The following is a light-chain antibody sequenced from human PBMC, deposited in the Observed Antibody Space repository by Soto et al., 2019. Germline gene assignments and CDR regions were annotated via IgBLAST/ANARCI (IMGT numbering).Light chain of an antibody. Sequence: DIQMTQSPSSLSASVGDRVIITCRASQTVGSSLNWYQHKPGKAPKVLVYAASNLQTGVPSRFSGSGSGTDFNLTINSLQREDFAIYYCQQSYTTPRTFGQGTKVDI. CDR3: QQSYTTPRT. V-gene: IGKV1-39*01. CDR1: QTVGSS. J-gene: IGKJ1*01. CDR2: AAS.